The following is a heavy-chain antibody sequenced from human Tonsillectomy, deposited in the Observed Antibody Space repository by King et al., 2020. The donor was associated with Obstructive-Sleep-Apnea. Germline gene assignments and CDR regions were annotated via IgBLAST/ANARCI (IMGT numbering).Heavy chain of an antibody. Sequence: QLQESVPGLVKPSETLSLTCTVSGGSISSSSYYWGWIRQPPGKGLEWIGSIYYSGSTYYNPSLKSRVTISVDTSKNQFSLKLSSVTAADTAVYYCARDVLGYCSGGSCYPFHDAFDIWGQGTMVTVSS. V-gene: IGHV4-39*07. J-gene: IGHJ3*02. CDR1: GGSISSSSYY. CDR2: IYYSGST. CDR3: ARDVLGYCSGGSCYPFHDAFDI. D-gene: IGHD2-15*01.